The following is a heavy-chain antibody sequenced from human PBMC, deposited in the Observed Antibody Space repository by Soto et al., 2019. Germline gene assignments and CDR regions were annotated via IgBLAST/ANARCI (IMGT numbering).Heavy chain of an antibody. CDR2: ISYDGSNK. CDR1: GFTFSSYG. CDR3: AKDEELVVPYYYYGMDV. J-gene: IGHJ6*02. D-gene: IGHD6-6*01. Sequence: GGSLRLSCAASGFTFSSYGMHWVRQAPGEGLEWVAVISYDGSNKYYADSVKGRFTISRDNSKNTLYLQMNSLRAEDTAVYYCAKDEELVVPYYYYGMDVWGQGTTVTVSS. V-gene: IGHV3-30*18.